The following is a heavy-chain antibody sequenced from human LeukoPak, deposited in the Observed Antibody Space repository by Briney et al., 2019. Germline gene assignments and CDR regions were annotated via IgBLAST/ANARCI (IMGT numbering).Heavy chain of an antibody. CDR2: IIPILGIA. J-gene: IGHJ4*02. Sequence: SVKVSCKASGGTFSSYAIGWVRQAPGQGLEWMGRIIPILGIANYAQKFQGRVTITADKSTSTAYMELSSLRSEDTAVYYCARDQIPTYYYDSSGYGVDYWGQGTLVTVSS. D-gene: IGHD3-22*01. CDR1: GGTFSSYA. V-gene: IGHV1-69*04. CDR3: ARDQIPTYYYDSSGYGVDY.